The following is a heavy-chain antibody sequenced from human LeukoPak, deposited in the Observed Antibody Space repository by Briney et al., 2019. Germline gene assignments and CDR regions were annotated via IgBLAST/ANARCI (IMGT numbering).Heavy chain of an antibody. Sequence: GASVKVSCKASGYTFTGYYMHWVRQAPGQGLEWMGWINPNSGGTNYAQKFQGRVTMTRDTSISTAYMELSRLRSDDTAVYYCARDLGGYCSSTSCYTEAFDIWGQGTMVTVSS. CDR3: ARDLGGYCSSTSCYTEAFDI. D-gene: IGHD2-2*02. CDR1: GYTFTGYY. CDR2: INPNSGGT. V-gene: IGHV1-2*02. J-gene: IGHJ3*02.